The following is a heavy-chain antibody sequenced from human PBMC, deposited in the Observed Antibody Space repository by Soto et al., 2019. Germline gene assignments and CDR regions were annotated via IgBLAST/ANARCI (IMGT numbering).Heavy chain of an antibody. D-gene: IGHD2-15*01. V-gene: IGHV3-30*03. CDR2: ISYDGSNK. CDR1: GFTFSSYG. J-gene: IGHJ3*02. CDR3: ARRGYCSGGSCFEGADAFDI. Sequence: GGSLRLSCAASGFTFSSYGMHWVRQAPGKGLEWVAVISYDGSNKYYADSVKGRFTISRDNSKNTLYLQMNSLRAEDTAVYYCARRGYCSGGSCFEGADAFDIWGQGTMVTVSS.